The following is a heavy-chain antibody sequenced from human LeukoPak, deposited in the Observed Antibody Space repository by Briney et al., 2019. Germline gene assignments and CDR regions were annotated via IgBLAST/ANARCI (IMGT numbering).Heavy chain of an antibody. V-gene: IGHV1-8*01. CDR3: ARGGAFVVVPAAISGDYYYGMDV. Sequence: ASVKVSCKASGYTFTSYDINWVRQATGQGLEWMGWMNPNSGNTGYAQKFQGRVTMTRNTSISTAYMELSSLRSEATAVYYCARGGAFVVVPAAISGDYYYGMDVWGQGTTVTVSS. CDR1: GYTFTSYD. J-gene: IGHJ6*02. D-gene: IGHD2-2*02. CDR2: MNPNSGNT.